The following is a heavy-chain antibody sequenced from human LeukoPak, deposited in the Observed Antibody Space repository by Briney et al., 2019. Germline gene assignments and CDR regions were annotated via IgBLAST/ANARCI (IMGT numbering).Heavy chain of an antibody. D-gene: IGHD1-26*01. CDR3: ARDRVQIVGASSVYFQY. V-gene: IGHV1-18*01. CDR1: GYTFTTSG. CDR2: ISGYNGNT. J-gene: IGHJ1*01. Sequence: ASVKVSCKASGYTFTTSGISWVRQAPGQGLEWMGWISGYNGNTKYAQRFQGRVTMTTDTSTSTVYMDLRSLRSDDTAMYFRARDRVQIVGASSVYFQYWGQGTLVTVSS.